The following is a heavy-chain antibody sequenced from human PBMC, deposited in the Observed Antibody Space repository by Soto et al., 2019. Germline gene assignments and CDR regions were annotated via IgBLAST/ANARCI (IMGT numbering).Heavy chain of an antibody. D-gene: IGHD3-22*01. CDR1: GFTFSDYY. J-gene: IGHJ4*02. Sequence: LRLSCAASGFTFSDYYMSWIRQAPGKGLEWVSYISSSSSYTNYADSVKGRFTISRDNAKNSLYLQMNSLRAEDTAVYYCARDRAYYYDSSGAFDYWGQGTLVTVS. CDR3: ARDRAYYYDSSGAFDY. V-gene: IGHV3-11*06. CDR2: ISSSSSYT.